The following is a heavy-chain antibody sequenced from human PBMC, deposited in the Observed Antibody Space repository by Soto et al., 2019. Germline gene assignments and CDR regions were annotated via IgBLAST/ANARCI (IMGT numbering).Heavy chain of an antibody. Sequence: QVQLVQSGAEVKKPGSSVKVSCKATGGTFSIYTISWVRQAAGQGLEWMGGSANSAQKFQGRLTVTADESTSTVYLELSSLTSGDTSVYYCAREGPPDIAWFDPWGEGTLV. CDR2: SA. J-gene: IGHJ5*02. D-gene: IGHD2-15*01. CDR1: GGTFSIYT. V-gene: IGHV1-69*01. CDR3: AREGPPDIAWFDP.